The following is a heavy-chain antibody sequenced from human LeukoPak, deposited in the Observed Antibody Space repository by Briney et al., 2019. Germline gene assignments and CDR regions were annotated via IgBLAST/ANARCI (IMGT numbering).Heavy chain of an antibody. CDR1: GFTFGSYS. Sequence: GGSLRLSCAASGFTFGSYSMNWVRQAPGKGLEWVSSISSSSSYIYYADSVKGRFTISRDNAKNSLYLQMNSLRAEDTAVYYCARRGRGMTTVTHNFYRFDPWGQGTLVTVSS. V-gene: IGHV3-21*01. CDR2: ISSSSSYI. CDR3: ARRGRGMTTVTHNFYRFDP. J-gene: IGHJ5*02. D-gene: IGHD4-17*01.